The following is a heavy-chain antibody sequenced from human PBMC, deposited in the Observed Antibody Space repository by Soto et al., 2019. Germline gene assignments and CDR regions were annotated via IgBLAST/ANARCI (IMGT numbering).Heavy chain of an antibody. J-gene: IGHJ5*02. CDR2: IYSGGNT. V-gene: IGHV3-66*01. CDR1: DFIVDRNF. CDR3: ASGFCRGGTCNRHLES. Sequence: PGGSLRLSCAVTDFIVDRNFMTWVRQAPGKGLESVAVIYSGGNTHHADSVKGRFTISRDTSKNTLYLQMNSLRVEDTALYYCASGFCRGGTCNRHLESWGQGTLVTVSS. D-gene: IGHD1-1*01.